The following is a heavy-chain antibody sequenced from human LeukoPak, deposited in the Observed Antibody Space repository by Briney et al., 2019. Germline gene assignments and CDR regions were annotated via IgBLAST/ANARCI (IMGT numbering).Heavy chain of an antibody. CDR3: AKNRGRYYHSYYMDV. CDR2: NGGSGGSK. V-gene: IGHV3-23*01. D-gene: IGHD1-14*01. CDR1: GFTFSSYA. J-gene: IGHJ6*03. Sequence: GGSLRLSCVTSGFTFSSYAMSWVRQTPGKGLEWVSNGGSGGSKYYADSVKGRFTISRDNSKSTVYLQMNSLTAEDTAVYYCAKNRGRYYHSYYMDVWGKGTTVIVSS.